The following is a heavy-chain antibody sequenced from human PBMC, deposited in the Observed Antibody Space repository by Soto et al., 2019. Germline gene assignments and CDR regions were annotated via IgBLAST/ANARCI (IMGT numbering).Heavy chain of an antibody. CDR2: ISYDGSNK. J-gene: IGHJ5*02. CDR1: GFTFSSYG. Sequence: QVQLVESGGGVVQPGRSLRLSCAASGFTFSSYGMHWVRQAPGKGLEWVAVISYDGSNKYYADSVKGRFTISRDNSKNTVYLQMNSLRAEDTDVYYCAKGPLSIAAAWFDPWGQGTLVTVSS. V-gene: IGHV3-30*18. CDR3: AKGPLSIAAAWFDP. D-gene: IGHD6-13*01.